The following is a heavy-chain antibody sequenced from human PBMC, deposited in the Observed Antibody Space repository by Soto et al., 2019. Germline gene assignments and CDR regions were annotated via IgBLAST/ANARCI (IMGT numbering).Heavy chain of an antibody. D-gene: IGHD3-22*01. Sequence: GGSLRLSCSASGFTFSSYDMHWVRQGPGKGLEWVSAIGTAGDTNYAGPVKGRFTISRENAKNSLYLQMNSLRAGDTAIYFCARAIGPTLFDYWGQGTLVTVSS. V-gene: IGHV3-13*04. CDR1: GFTFSSYD. J-gene: IGHJ4*02. CDR3: ARAIGPTLFDY. CDR2: IGTAGDT.